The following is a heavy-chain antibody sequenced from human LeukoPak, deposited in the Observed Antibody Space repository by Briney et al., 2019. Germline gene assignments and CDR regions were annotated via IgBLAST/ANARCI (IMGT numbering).Heavy chain of an antibody. D-gene: IGHD2-15*01. V-gene: IGHV1-2*02. CDR3: ARGGCSGGSCYSSWFDP. CDR1: GYTFYDYY. Sequence: ASVKVSCKASGYTFYDYYIHWVRRASGQGLEWMGWIDPNSGVRNYAQKFQGRVTMTRDTSTSTAYMDLSSLTFDDTAVYYCARGGCSGGSCYSSWFDPWGQGTLVTVSS. CDR2: IDPNSGVR. J-gene: IGHJ5*02.